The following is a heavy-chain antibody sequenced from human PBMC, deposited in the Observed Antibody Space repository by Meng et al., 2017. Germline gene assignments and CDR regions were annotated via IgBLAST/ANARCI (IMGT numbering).Heavy chain of an antibody. CDR2: IHPKSGGT. CDR1: EYAFTDYY. V-gene: IGHV1-2*06. CDR3: ARDRAAVDGLTYFDY. D-gene: IGHD5-24*01. Sequence: ASVKVSCKAFEYAFTDYYIHWVRRAPGQGLEWMGRIHPKSGGTNYAQNFQGRVTMTTDTSIRTAYIELTRLRSDDTAVYYCARDRAAVDGLTYFDYWGQGTLVTVSS. J-gene: IGHJ4*02.